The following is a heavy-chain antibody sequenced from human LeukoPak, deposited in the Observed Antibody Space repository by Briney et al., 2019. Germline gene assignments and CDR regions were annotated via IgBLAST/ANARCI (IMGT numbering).Heavy chain of an antibody. V-gene: IGHV4-30-2*01. J-gene: IGHJ5*02. Sequence: SETLSLTCAVSGGSISSGGYSWRWIRQPPGKGLEWIGYIYHSGSTYYNPSLKSRVTISVDRSKNQFSLKLSSVTAADTAVYYCARDRGYCSGGSCYSGWFDPWGQGTLVTVSS. D-gene: IGHD2-15*01. CDR2: IYHSGST. CDR1: GGSISSGGYS. CDR3: ARDRGYCSGGSCYSGWFDP.